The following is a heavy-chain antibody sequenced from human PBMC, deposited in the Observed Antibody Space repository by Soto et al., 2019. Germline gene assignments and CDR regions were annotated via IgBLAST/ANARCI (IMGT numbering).Heavy chain of an antibody. CDR3: ASKRGYSYGTGEFDY. Sequence: GGSLRLSCAASGFTFSSYAMSWVRQAPGKGLEWVSAISGSGGSTYYADSVKGRFTISRDNSKNTLYLQMNSLGAEDTAVYYCASKRGYSYGTGEFDYWGQGTLVTVSS. CDR1: GFTFSSYA. CDR2: ISGSGGST. V-gene: IGHV3-23*01. J-gene: IGHJ4*02. D-gene: IGHD5-18*01.